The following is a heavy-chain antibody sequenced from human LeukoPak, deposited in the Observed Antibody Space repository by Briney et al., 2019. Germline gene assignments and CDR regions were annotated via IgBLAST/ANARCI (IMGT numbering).Heavy chain of an antibody. J-gene: IGHJ4*02. CDR1: GFTVSSNY. D-gene: IGHD4-17*01. Sequence: SGGSLRLSCAASGFTVSSNYMSWVRQAPGKGLEWVSVIYSGGSTYYADSVKGRFTISRDNSKNTLYLQMNSLRAEDTAVYYCARVDYGDRTYYLDYWGQGTLVTVSS. CDR3: ARVDYGDRTYYLDY. CDR2: IYSGGST. V-gene: IGHV3-66*01.